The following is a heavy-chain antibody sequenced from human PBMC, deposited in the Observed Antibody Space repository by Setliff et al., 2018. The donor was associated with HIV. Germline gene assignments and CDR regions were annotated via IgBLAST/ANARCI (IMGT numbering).Heavy chain of an antibody. D-gene: IGHD3-10*01. V-gene: IGHV3-30*02. Sequence: PGVSLRLSCTVSGFTFENFGMHWVRQAPGKGLEWVAFIRYDGSNKYYADSVKGRFTISRDDSKTTLYLQMNSLRTEDTALYYCATDGSALVRWGQGTLVTVSS. CDR1: GFTFENFG. J-gene: IGHJ4*02. CDR2: IRYDGSNK. CDR3: ATDGSALVR.